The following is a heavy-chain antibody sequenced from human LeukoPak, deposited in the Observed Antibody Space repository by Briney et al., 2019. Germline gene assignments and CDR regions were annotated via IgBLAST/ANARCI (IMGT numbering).Heavy chain of an antibody. D-gene: IGHD2-2*01. CDR1: GFTFSSAW. Sequence: GGSLRLSCAASGFTFSSAWMNWVRQAPGKGLEWVARVKSKKDGGTTDHAAPVKGRFTVSRDDSKDTLYLQMNSLKIEDTAVYYCTTDLPKLMPQVDYWGQGTLVTISS. CDR2: VKSKKDGGTT. J-gene: IGHJ4*02. CDR3: TTDLPKLMPQVDY. V-gene: IGHV3-15*01.